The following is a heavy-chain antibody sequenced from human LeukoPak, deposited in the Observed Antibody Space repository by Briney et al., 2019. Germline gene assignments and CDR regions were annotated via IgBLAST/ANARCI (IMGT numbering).Heavy chain of an antibody. CDR3: ARHSSGWHLDF. Sequence: PSETLSLSCSGAGGLMVGYACSWFRQAPGFGQEWIGYIHYSGATNYNPSLKRRVIMSVDTSRNQLSLNLYSVTAADTAMYYCARHSSGWHLDFWGQGTLVNVSS. D-gene: IGHD6-19*01. CDR1: GGLMVGYA. V-gene: IGHV4-59*01. J-gene: IGHJ4*02. CDR2: IHYSGAT.